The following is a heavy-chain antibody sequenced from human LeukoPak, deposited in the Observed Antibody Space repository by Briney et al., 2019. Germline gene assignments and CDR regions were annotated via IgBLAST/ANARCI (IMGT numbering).Heavy chain of an antibody. Sequence: GGSLRLSCAASGFTFNNYGMYWVRQTPGKGLEWVASIRYDGTNEYYADSVKGRFTIFRDNSKNTLSLQMNSLRVGDASVYYCAKGGGSPRHYYYYYMDVWGKGTTVTVSS. D-gene: IGHD2-2*01. V-gene: IGHV3-30*02. CDR2: IRYDGTNE. CDR3: AKGGGSPRHYYYYYMDV. CDR1: GFTFNNYG. J-gene: IGHJ6*03.